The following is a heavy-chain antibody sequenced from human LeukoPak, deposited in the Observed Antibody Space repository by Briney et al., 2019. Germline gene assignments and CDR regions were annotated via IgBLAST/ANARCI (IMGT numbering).Heavy chain of an antibody. D-gene: IGHD3-16*02. V-gene: IGHV1-69*05. Sequence: GASVKVSCKASGGTFSSYAISWVRQAPGQGLEWMGGIIPIFGTANYAQKFQGRVTITTDESTSTAYMELSSLRSEDTAVYYCARVLPAYDYVWGSYRTHVNWFDPWGQGTLVTVSS. J-gene: IGHJ5*02. CDR1: GGTFSSYA. CDR3: ARVLPAYDYVWGSYRTHVNWFDP. CDR2: IIPIFGTA.